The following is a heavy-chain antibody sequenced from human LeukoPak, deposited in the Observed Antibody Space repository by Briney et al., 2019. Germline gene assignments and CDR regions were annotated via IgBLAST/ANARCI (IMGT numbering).Heavy chain of an antibody. D-gene: IGHD6-19*01. J-gene: IGHJ5*02. CDR3: ARVFRAVAGAFDP. CDR1: GGSISSGSYY. V-gene: IGHV4-61*02. CDR2: IYTSGST. Sequence: SQTLSLTCTVSGGSISSGSYYWSWIRQPAGKGLEWIGRIYTSGSTNYNPSLKSRVTISVDTSKNQFSLKLSSVTAADTAVYYCARVFRAVAGAFDPWGQGTLVTVSS.